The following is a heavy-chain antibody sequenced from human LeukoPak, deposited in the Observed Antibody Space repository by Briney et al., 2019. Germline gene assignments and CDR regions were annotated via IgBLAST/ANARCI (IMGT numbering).Heavy chain of an antibody. Sequence: PGGSLRLSCAASGFTFSSYWMHWLRQAPGKGLVWVSRINSDGSSTSYADSVKGRFTISRDNAKNTLYLQMNSLRAEDTAVYYCARVGRYDYIWGSYREDYFDYWGQGTLVTVSS. CDR2: INSDGSST. CDR1: GFTFSSYW. D-gene: IGHD3-16*02. CDR3: ARVGRYDYIWGSYREDYFDY. V-gene: IGHV3-74*01. J-gene: IGHJ4*02.